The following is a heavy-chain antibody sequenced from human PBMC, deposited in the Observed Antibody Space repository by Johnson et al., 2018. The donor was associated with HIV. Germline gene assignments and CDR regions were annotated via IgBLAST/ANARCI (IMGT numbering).Heavy chain of an antibody. J-gene: IGHJ3*02. Sequence: EVQLMESGGGLVQPGGSLRLSCITSGFTFSSYWMNWVRQAPGQGLEWVANINQDGSEIYYVDSVKGRFTISRDNAKKSLHLQMNSLRAEDTAVYYCGRWNYALDIWGQGTMVTVSS. CDR1: GFTFSSYW. CDR2: INQDGSEI. D-gene: IGHD1-7*01. CDR3: GRWNYALDI. V-gene: IGHV3-7*05.